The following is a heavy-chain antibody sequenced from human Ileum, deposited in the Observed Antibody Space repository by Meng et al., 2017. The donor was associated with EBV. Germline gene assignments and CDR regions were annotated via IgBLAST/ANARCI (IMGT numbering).Heavy chain of an antibody. Sequence: QVQLQESGPGLVKPSETPALTCAVSGGSISRSDWWSWVRQPPGKGLEGIGETSHSGSTNYSPSLKSRVTISLDKSKNQLSLKLNSVTAADTAVYYCASSDYYRSDYWGQGTLVTGSS. V-gene: IGHV4-4*02. J-gene: IGHJ4*02. CDR2: TSHSGST. CDR3: ASSDYYRSDY. D-gene: IGHD3-22*01. CDR1: GGSISRSDW.